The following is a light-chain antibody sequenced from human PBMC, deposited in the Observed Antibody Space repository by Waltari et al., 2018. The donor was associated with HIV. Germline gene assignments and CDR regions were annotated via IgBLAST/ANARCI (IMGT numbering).Light chain of an antibody. V-gene: IGKV4-1*01. J-gene: IGKJ2*01. CDR1: KRVFSISNNKDY. CDR2: WAS. Sequence: DITLTQSSDSLAVSLGERATINCKSSKRVFSISNNKDYIAWYQQKPGQSPTLLIYWASTRESGVPDRFSGSGSGTDFTLTINRLQTEDVAIYYCQQYYESPYTFGQGTRLEIK. CDR3: QQYYESPYT.